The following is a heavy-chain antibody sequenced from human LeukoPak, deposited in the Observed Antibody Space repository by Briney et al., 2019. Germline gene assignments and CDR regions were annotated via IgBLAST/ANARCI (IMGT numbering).Heavy chain of an antibody. D-gene: IGHD3-10*01. V-gene: IGHV3-23*01. CDR2: ISGSGGST. CDR3: AKHLTRSRTRHDY. CDR1: GFTFSTYA. J-gene: IGHJ4*02. Sequence: GGSLRLSCAASGFTFSTYAMSWVRQAPGKGLERVSGISGSGGSTYYAYSVKGRFTISRDNSKNTLYLQMNSLRAEDTAVYYCAKHLTRSRTRHDYWGQGTLVTVSS.